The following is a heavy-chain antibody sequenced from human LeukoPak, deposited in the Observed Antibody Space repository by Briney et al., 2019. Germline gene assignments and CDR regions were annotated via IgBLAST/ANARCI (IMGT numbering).Heavy chain of an antibody. CDR2: ISDGSRTI. J-gene: IGHJ4*02. CDR1: GFSFGTYV. D-gene: IGHD3-10*01. CDR3: ARGRYYDSGTYRSFDY. Sequence: GGSLRFSCAGSGFSFGTYVMNWVRQAPGKGLEWIAHISDGSRTIYYADSVKGRFTISRDNAKNSLYLQMNSLRDDDTAVYYCARGRYYDSGTYRSFDYWGQGTLVTVSS. V-gene: IGHV3-48*02.